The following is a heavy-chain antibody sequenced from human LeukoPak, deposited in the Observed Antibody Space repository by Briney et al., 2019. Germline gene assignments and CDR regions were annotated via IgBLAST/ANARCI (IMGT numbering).Heavy chain of an antibody. J-gene: IGHJ5*02. CDR3: ARRAYCGGDWLDQ. D-gene: IGHD2-21*01. CDR2: IYGDDSS. CDR1: GFTFSNEY. Sequence: GGSLRLSCAASGFTFSNEYMSWVRQAPGKGLEWVSVIYGDDSSYYAGSVKGRFTISRDNPKNTLSLEMNSLRVDDTAVYYCARRAYCGGDWLDQWGQGTLVTVSS. V-gene: IGHV3-66*01.